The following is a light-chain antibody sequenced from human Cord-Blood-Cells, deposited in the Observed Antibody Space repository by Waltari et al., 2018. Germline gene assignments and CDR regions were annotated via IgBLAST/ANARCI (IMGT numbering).Light chain of an antibody. V-gene: IGKV4-1*01. Sequence: DIVMTQSPDSLAVSLGERATINCKSSQSVLSSSNNKNYLAWYQQKPGQPPKLLIYWASTRESGVPDRFSGSGSGADFTLTISSLQAEDVAGYYCQQYYSTPQTFGQGTKVEIK. J-gene: IGKJ1*01. CDR1: QSVLSSSNNKNY. CDR2: WAS. CDR3: QQYYSTPQT.